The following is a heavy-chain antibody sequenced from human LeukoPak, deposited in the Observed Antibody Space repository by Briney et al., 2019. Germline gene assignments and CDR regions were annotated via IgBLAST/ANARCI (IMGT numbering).Heavy chain of an antibody. CDR3: ARYGVGRGWYYAIDI. Sequence: PGGSLRLSCAASGFTVSSNYMSWVRQAPGKGLEWVSIIYSGGSTYYADSVKGRFTISRHNSKNTLYLQMNSLRAEDTAMYYCARYGVGRGWYYAIDIWGQGRMVTVSS. V-gene: IGHV3-53*04. D-gene: IGHD6-19*01. J-gene: IGHJ3*02. CDR2: IYSGGST. CDR1: GFTVSSNY.